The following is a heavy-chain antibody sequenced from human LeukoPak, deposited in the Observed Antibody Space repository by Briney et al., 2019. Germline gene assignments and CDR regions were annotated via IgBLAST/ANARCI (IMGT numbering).Heavy chain of an antibody. CDR2: ISGSGDST. J-gene: IGHJ4*02. Sequence: PGGSLRLSGAASGFTFSSYAMSWVRQAPGKGLEWVSAISGSGDSTYYADSVKGRFTISRDNSKNTLYLQMNSLRAEVTAVYYCAKGRPCSSTSCYGSYFDYWGQGTLVTVSS. D-gene: IGHD2-2*01. CDR1: GFTFSSYA. V-gene: IGHV3-23*01. CDR3: AKGRPCSSTSCYGSYFDY.